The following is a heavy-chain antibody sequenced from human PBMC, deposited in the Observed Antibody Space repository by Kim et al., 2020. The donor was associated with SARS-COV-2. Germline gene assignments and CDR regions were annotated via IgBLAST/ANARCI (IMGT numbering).Heavy chain of an antibody. CDR1: GFTFSSYA. V-gene: IGHV3-33*06. CDR3: AKDLGYFDWLLYLDY. D-gene: IGHD3-9*01. J-gene: IGHJ4*02. CDR2: IWYDGSNK. Sequence: GGSLRLSCAASGFTFSSYAMHWVRQAPGKGLEWVAVIWYDGSNKYYADSVKGRFTISRDNSKNTLYLQMNSLRAEDTAVYYCAKDLGYFDWLLYLDYWGQGTLVTVSS.